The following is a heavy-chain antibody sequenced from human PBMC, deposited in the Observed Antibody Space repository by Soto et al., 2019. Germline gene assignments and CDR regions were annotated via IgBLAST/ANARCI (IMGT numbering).Heavy chain of an antibody. CDR2: INKNGFTI. D-gene: IGHD6-19*01. V-gene: IGHV3-48*02. J-gene: IGHJ4*02. CDR1: GFALTTYS. Sequence: GGSLRLSCAVSGFALTTYSMNWVRQAPGKGLEWISFINKNGFTIYYADSVKGRFTISRDYAKNSLYLQMDSLRHEDTAVYYCARGAVTGTSLFDYWGLGTLVTVSS. CDR3: ARGAVTGTSLFDY.